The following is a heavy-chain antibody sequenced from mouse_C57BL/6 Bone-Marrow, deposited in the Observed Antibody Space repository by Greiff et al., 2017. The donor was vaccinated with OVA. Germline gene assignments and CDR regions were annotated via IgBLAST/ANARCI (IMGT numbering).Heavy chain of an antibody. J-gene: IGHJ2*01. CDR3: TRSRWLLLNYFDY. Sequence: VQLQQSGTVLARPGASVKMSCKTSGYTFTSYWMHWVKQRPGQGLEWIGAIYPGNSDTSYNQKFKGKAKLTAVTYASTAYMELSSLTNEDSAVYYCTRSRWLLLNYFDYWGQGTTLTVSS. D-gene: IGHD2-3*01. CDR2: IYPGNSDT. V-gene: IGHV1-5*01. CDR1: GYTFTSYW.